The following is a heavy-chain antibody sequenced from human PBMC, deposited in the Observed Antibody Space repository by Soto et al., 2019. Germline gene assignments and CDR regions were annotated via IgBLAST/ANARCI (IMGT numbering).Heavy chain of an antibody. CDR3: AKDGGWNLDY. J-gene: IGHJ4*02. V-gene: IGHV3-30*18. D-gene: IGHD1-1*01. CDR2: ISYDGSNK. Sequence: QVQLVESGGGVVQPGRSLRLSCAASGFTFSSYGMHWVRRAPGKGLEWVAVISYDGSNKYYADSVKGRFTISRDNSKNTLYLQMNSLRAEDTAVYYCAKDGGWNLDYWGQGTLVTVSS. CDR1: GFTFSSYG.